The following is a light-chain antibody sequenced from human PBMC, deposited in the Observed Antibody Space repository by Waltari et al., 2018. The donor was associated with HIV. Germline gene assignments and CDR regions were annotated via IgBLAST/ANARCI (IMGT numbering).Light chain of an antibody. CDR1: NNDIGVFDV. CDR3: CSFAGRGAWV. V-gene: IGLV2-23*02. CDR2: EVT. Sequence: QSALTQPASVSGSPGQSITISCTGTNNDIGVFDVVSWYQQHPGKAPKLIIYEVTNRPSRISDRFSGSKSGNTASLTISGLQPEDEADYYCCSFAGRGAWVFGGGTRVTVL. J-gene: IGLJ3*02.